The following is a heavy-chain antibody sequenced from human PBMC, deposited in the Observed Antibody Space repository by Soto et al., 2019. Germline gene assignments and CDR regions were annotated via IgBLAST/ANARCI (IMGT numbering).Heavy chain of an antibody. CDR1: GFTFSSYA. Sequence: GGSLRLSCAASGFTFSSYAMSWVRQAPGKGLEWVSAISGSGGSTYYADSVKGRFTISRDNSKNTLYLQMNSLRAEDTAVYYCAKSPQYCSSTSCQRPPDYWGQGTLVTVSS. J-gene: IGHJ4*02. V-gene: IGHV3-23*01. D-gene: IGHD2-2*01. CDR3: AKSPQYCSSTSCQRPPDY. CDR2: ISGSGGST.